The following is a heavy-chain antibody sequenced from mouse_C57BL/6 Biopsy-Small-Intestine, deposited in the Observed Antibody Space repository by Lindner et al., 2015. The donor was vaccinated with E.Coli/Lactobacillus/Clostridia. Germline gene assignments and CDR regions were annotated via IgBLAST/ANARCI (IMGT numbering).Heavy chain of an antibody. CDR3: ASYGNFDH. Sequence: VQLXESGAELVRPGTSVKVSCKASGYAFSNYLIEWVKQRPGQGLEWIGVINPGSGGTDYNEKFKAKATLTADKSSSTAYMQLSSLTSEDSAVYFCASYGNFDHWGQGTLVTVSA. V-gene: IGHV1-54*01. CDR1: GYAFSNYL. CDR2: INPGSGGT. D-gene: IGHD2-1*01. J-gene: IGHJ3*01.